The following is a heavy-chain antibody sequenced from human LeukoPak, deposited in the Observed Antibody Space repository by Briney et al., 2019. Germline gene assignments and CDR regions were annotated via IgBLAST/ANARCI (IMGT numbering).Heavy chain of an antibody. CDR3: ARVPPMSLRLNVVYARRRSQEFDY. CDR1: GESISGFY. V-gene: IGHV4-59*01. CDR2: IYYSGST. Sequence: SETLSLTCTVSGESISGFYWTWIRQPPGKGLEWIGYIYYSGSTNYNPSLKSRVTISVDTSKNQFSLKLSSVTAADTAVYYCARVPPMSLRLNVVYARRRSQEFDYWGQGTLVTVSS. J-gene: IGHJ4*02. D-gene: IGHD2-8*02.